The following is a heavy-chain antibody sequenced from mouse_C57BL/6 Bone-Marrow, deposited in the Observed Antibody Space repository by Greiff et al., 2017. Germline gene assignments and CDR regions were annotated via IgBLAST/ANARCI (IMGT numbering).Heavy chain of an antibody. V-gene: IGHV5-6*02. CDR1: GFTFSSYG. J-gene: IGHJ1*03. Sequence: DVKLVESGGDLVKPGGSLKLSCAASGFTFSSYGMSWVRQTPDKRLEWVATISSGGSYTYYPDSVKGRFTFSRDNANNTLYLQMSSLKAEDTAMYYGASHPLWGTGTTVTVSS. CDR2: ISSGGSYT. CDR3: ASHPL.